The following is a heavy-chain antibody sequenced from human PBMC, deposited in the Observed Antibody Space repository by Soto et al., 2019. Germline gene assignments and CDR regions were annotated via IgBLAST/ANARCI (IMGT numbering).Heavy chain of an antibody. CDR2: ISYDGSNK. CDR3: AXVXXXXXXAHFDY. J-gene: IGHJ4*02. CDR1: GFTFSSYA. Sequence: QVQLVESGGGVVQPGRSLRLSCAASGFTFSSYAMHWVRQAPGKGLEWVAVISYDGSNKYYADSVKGRFTISRDNSKNTLYLQMNSLRAEDTAVYXXAXVXXXXXXAHFDYWGQGTLVTVSS. V-gene: IGHV3-30-3*01.